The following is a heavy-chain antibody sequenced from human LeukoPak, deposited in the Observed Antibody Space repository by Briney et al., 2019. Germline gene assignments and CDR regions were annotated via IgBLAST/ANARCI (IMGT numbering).Heavy chain of an antibody. CDR2: INHSGST. J-gene: IGHJ4*02. V-gene: IGHV4-34*01. CDR3: AREEIQLWYVRDY. Sequence: SETLSHTCAVYGGSFSGYYWSWIRQPPGKGLEWIGEINHSGSTNYNPSLKSRVTISVDTSKNQFSLKLSSVTAADTAVYYCAREEIQLWYVRDYWGQGTLVTVSS. CDR1: GGSFSGYY. D-gene: IGHD5-18*01.